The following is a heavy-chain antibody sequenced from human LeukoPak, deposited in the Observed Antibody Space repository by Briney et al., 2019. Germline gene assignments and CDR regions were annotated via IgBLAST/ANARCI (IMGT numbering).Heavy chain of an antibody. CDR2: IYWDDDK. Sequence: SGPTLVKPTQTLTLTCTFSGFSLSTSGVGVGWIRQPPGKALEWLALIYWDDDKRYSQSLKSRLTITKDTSKNQVVLTMTNMDPVDTATYYCAHRVGYYDSSGYYDYWGQGTLVTVSS. J-gene: IGHJ4*02. D-gene: IGHD3-22*01. CDR3: AHRVGYYDSSGYYDY. V-gene: IGHV2-5*02. CDR1: GFSLSTSGVG.